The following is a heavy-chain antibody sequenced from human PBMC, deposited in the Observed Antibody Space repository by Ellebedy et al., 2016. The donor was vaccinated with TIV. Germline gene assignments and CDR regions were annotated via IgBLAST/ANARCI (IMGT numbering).Heavy chain of an antibody. CDR1: GFTFSNHA. CDR3: AKCPIAAAGFVDY. V-gene: IGHV3-23*01. Sequence: GESLKISCEGSGFTFSNHAMSWVRQAPGKGLEWVSAISGSGGSKYYADSVKGRFTISRDNFKNTVYLQMNSLGAEDTAVYYCAKCPIAAAGFVDYWGQGTLVAVSP. D-gene: IGHD6-13*01. J-gene: IGHJ4*02. CDR2: ISGSGGSK.